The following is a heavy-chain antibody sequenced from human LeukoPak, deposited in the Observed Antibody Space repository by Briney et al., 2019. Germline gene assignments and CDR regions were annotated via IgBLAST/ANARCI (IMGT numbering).Heavy chain of an antibody. V-gene: IGHV4-30-4*01. J-gene: IGHJ4*02. D-gene: IGHD2-2*01. CDR3: ARHDTTFLVVPAATCFDY. CDR2: IYYSGST. CDR1: GGSISSGDYY. Sequence: PSETLSLTCTVSGGSISSGDYYWSWIRQPPGKGLEWIGYIYYSGSTYYNPSLKSRVTISVDTSKNQFSLKLSSVTAADTAVYYCARHDTTFLVVPAATCFDYWGQGTLVTVSS.